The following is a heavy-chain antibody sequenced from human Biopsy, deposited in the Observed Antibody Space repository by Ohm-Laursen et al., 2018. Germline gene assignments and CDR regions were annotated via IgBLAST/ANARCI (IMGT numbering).Heavy chain of an antibody. V-gene: IGHV4-59*08. Sequence: SDTLSLTCTVSVGSISGSSWSWIRQAPGRGLEWVGYISYSGSTSNNPSLKSRITISVDTSKNQISLKVTSVTAADTAVYYCAKHGSGWTGDDALHIWGQGTMVTVSS. D-gene: IGHD6-19*01. CDR1: VGSISGSS. CDR3: AKHGSGWTGDDALHI. CDR2: ISYSGST. J-gene: IGHJ3*02.